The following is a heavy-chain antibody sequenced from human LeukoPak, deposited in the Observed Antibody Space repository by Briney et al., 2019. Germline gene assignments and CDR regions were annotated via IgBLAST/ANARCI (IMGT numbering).Heavy chain of an antibody. CDR2: MSYDGSDK. CDR1: GFTLSKYA. CDR3: AKVRSRGFGELLRYYFDY. J-gene: IGHJ4*02. Sequence: GGSLRLSCAGSGFTLSKYAMHWVRQAPGKGLEWMALMSYDGSDKYYADSVKGRFTISRDNAKNSLYLQMNSLRAEDTALYYCAKVRSRGFGELLRYYFDYWGQGTLVTVSS. V-gene: IGHV3-30*04. D-gene: IGHD3-10*01.